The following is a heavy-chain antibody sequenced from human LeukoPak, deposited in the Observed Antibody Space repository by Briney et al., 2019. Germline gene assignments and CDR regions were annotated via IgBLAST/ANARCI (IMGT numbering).Heavy chain of an antibody. D-gene: IGHD6-19*01. V-gene: IGHV3-23*01. CDR3: AKVTDSSGWYPLDY. CDR2: ISGSGGST. CDR1: GFTFSSYA. J-gene: IGHJ4*02. Sequence: GGSLRLSCAASGFTFSSYAMSWVRQAPGKGLEWVSAISGSGGSTYYADSVKGRFTISRDNSKNTLYLQMNSLRAKDTAVYYCAKVTDSSGWYPLDYWGQGTLVTVSS.